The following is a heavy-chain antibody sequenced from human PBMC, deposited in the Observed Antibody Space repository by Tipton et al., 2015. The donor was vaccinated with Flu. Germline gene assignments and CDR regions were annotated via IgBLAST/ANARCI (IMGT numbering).Heavy chain of an antibody. CDR1: GDSISPSY. V-gene: IGHV4-59*01. Sequence: LRLSCTASGDSISPSYWTWIRQPPGKGLEWIGHIYYRGSTNYNPSLKSRVTISEDTPKNQFSLKLSSVTVADTAVYYCARDRGDGYNDDAFDIWGQGTMVTVSS. CDR2: IYYRGST. CDR3: ARDRGDGYNDDAFDI. D-gene: IGHD5-24*01. J-gene: IGHJ3*02.